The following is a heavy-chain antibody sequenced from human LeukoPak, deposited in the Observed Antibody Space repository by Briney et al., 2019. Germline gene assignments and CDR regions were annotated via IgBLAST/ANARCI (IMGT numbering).Heavy chain of an antibody. V-gene: IGHV3-21*01. CDR3: ARGRGYEFDAFDI. Sequence: PGGSLRLSCAASGFTFSIYSMNWVRQAPGKGLEWVSSISSSSSYIYYADSVKGRFTISRDNAKNSLYLQMNSLRTEDTAVYYCARGRGYEFDAFDIWGQGTMVTVSS. J-gene: IGHJ3*02. CDR2: ISSSSSYI. CDR1: GFTFSIYS. D-gene: IGHD5-12*01.